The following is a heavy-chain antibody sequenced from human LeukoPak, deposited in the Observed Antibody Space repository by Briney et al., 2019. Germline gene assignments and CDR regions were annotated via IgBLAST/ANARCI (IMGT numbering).Heavy chain of an antibody. D-gene: IGHD6-6*01. Sequence: QTGGSLRLSCAPSGLTFSSYWMCWVRQAPGKGLEWVANMNEDGSEKYYLNSVKGRFTISRDNAKNSVYLQMDSLRAEDTAVYYCASGVYHFDHWGQGTLVTVSS. CDR3: ASGVYHFDH. V-gene: IGHV3-7*01. CDR2: MNEDGSEK. CDR1: GLTFSSYW. J-gene: IGHJ4*02.